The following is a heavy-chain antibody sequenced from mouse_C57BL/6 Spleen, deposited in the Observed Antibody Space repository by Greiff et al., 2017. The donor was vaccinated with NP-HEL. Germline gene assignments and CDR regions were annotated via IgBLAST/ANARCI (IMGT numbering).Heavy chain of an antibody. Sequence: EVKLMESGGGLVQPGGSMKLSCAASGFTFSDAWMDWVRQSPEKGLEWVAEIRNKANNHATYYAESVKGRFTISRDDSKSSVYLQMNSLRAEDTGIYYCTRSFITTVVYWYFDVWGTGTTVTVSS. CDR2: IRNKANNHAT. CDR3: TRSFITTVVYWYFDV. J-gene: IGHJ1*03. CDR1: GFTFSDAW. V-gene: IGHV6-6*01. D-gene: IGHD1-1*01.